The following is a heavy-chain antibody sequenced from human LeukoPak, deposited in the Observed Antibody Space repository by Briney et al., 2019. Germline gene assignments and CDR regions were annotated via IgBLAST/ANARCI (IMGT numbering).Heavy chain of an antibody. CDR3: AKGRSLVLRYFDKQTPFDP. CDR2: INHSGST. J-gene: IGHJ5*01. V-gene: IGHV4-34*01. CDR1: GGSFSGYY. Sequence: PSETLSLTCAVYGGSFSGYYWSWIRQPPGKGLEWIGEINHSGSTNYNPSLKSRVTISVDTSKNQLSLKLSSVTPADTAVYYCAKGRSLVLRYFDKQTPFDPLGQGTLVTLSS. D-gene: IGHD3-9*01.